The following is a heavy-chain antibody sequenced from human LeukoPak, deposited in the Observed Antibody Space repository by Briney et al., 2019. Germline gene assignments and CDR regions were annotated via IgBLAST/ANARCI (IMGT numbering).Heavy chain of an antibody. J-gene: IGHJ6*03. CDR3: ARGRPWGFGGSYYIDV. V-gene: IGHV4-34*01. Sequence: SETLSLTCAVYGGSFSGYYWSWIRQPPGKGLEWIGEINHSGSTNYNPSLKSRVTISVDTSKNQFSLKLSSVTAADTAVYYCARGRPWGFGGSYYIDVWGNGTTVTVSS. D-gene: IGHD3-10*01. CDR1: GGSFSGYY. CDR2: INHSGST.